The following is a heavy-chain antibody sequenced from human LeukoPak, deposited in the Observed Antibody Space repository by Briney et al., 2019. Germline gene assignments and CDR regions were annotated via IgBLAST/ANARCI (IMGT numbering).Heavy chain of an antibody. CDR3: AREGSTASGPPDY. J-gene: IGHJ4*02. CDR1: GYTFTNYY. Sequence: ASVKVSCKAAGYTFTNYYMHWVRQAPGQGLEWMGIINPSGGTTSYAQKFPGRVTMTTDTSTTTVYMELSSLRSEDTAVYYCAREGSTASGPPDYWGQGTLVTVSS. D-gene: IGHD3-10*01. V-gene: IGHV1-46*01. CDR2: INPSGGTT.